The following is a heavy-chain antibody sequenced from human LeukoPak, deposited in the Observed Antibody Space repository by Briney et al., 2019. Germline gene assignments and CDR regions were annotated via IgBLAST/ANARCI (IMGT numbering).Heavy chain of an antibody. D-gene: IGHD6-19*01. CDR3: ARGTHSSGWYADYYYGMDV. CDR2: IGTAGDT. V-gene: IGHV3-13*01. Sequence: PGGSLRLSCAASGFTFSSYDMHWVRQATGKGLEWVSAIGTAGDTYYPGSVKGRFTISRENAKNSLYLQMNSLRAGDTAVYYCARGTHSSGWYADYYYGMDVWGQGTTVTVSS. CDR1: GFTFSSYD. J-gene: IGHJ6*02.